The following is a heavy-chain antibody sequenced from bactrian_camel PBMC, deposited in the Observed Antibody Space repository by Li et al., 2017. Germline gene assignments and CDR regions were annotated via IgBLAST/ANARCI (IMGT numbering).Heavy chain of an antibody. CDR1: GFPFSIYA. V-gene: IGHV3S35*01. J-gene: IGHJ6*01. CDR2: INSKGGNS. D-gene: IGHD1*01. CDR3: AQEAYRDIVRLNPLFRT. Sequence: VQLVESGGGSVQAGGSLRLSCVASGFPFSIYAMSWVRQAPGAGLEWISLINSKGGNSYYADSVKGRSTISRDNGKNTVYLQLSSLKTEDTAMYYCAQEAYRDIVRLNPLFRTWGHGTQVTVS.